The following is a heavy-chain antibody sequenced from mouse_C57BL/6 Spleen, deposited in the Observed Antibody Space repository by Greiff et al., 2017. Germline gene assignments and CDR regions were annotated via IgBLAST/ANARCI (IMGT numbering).Heavy chain of an antibody. Sequence: VQLQESGPGLVQPSPSLSITCKVSGYSLTSYGVHWVRQSPGKGLEWLGVIWSGGSTDYNAAFISRLSISKDNSKSQVFFKMNSLQADDTAIYYCARIDYDYDGYFDVWGTGTTVTVSS. CDR2: IWSGGST. CDR1: GYSLTSYG. J-gene: IGHJ1*03. D-gene: IGHD2-4*01. CDR3: ARIDYDYDGYFDV. V-gene: IGHV2-2*01.